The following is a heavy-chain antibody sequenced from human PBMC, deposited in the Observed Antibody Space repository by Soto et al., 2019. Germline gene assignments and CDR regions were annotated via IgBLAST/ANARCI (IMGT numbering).Heavy chain of an antibody. CDR2: IYYSGNT. CDR3: ASMSGDPYYYYGMDV. Sequence: SETLSLTCTVSGGSISSSSYFWGWIRQPPGKGLEWVGSIYYSGNTYYNPSLKSRVTISVDTSKNQFSLKLSSVTAADTAVYYCASMSGDPYYYYGMDVWGQGTTVTVSS. CDR1: GGSISSSSYF. J-gene: IGHJ6*02. V-gene: IGHV4-39*07. D-gene: IGHD1-26*01.